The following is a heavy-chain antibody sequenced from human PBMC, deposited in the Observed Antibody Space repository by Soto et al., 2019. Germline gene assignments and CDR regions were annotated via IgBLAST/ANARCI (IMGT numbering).Heavy chain of an antibody. CDR3: AREEIVATITGYYYGMDV. CDR1: GYTFTSYG. J-gene: IGHJ6*02. D-gene: IGHD5-12*01. Sequence: QVQLVQSGAEVKKPGASVKVSCKASGYTFTSYGIGWVRQAPGQGLEWMGWISAYNGNTNYAQKLQGRVTMTTDTSTSTAYMELRSLRSDDTAVYYCAREEIVATITGYYYGMDVWGQGTTVTVSS. V-gene: IGHV1-18*04. CDR2: ISAYNGNT.